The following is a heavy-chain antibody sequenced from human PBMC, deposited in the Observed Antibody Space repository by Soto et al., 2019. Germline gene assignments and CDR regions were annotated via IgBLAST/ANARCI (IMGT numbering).Heavy chain of an antibody. CDR2: IFYSGST. Sequence: SQTLSLTSPVYGGAFRGGCSSWIRQPPGRGLEWIGYIFYSGSTNYNPSLKSRVTMSADRSKNRFSLKLTSVTAADTAVYYCVTGGDGYSFDSWGQGTLVTVSS. J-gene: IGHJ4*02. CDR3: VTGGDGYSFDS. D-gene: IGHD2-21*02. V-gene: IGHV4-59*01. CDR1: GGAFRGGC.